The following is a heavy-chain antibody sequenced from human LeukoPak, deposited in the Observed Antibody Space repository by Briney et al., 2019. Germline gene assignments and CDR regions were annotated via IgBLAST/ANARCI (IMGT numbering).Heavy chain of an antibody. CDR1: GFTFGSFA. Sequence: GGSLRLSCAASGFTFGSFAMSWVRQAPGKGLEWVSSISDFGGTTYYAVSVKGRFTISRDNSKNTLYLQMNSLRAEDTAVYYCAKEVVPATFDYWGQGTLVTVSS. CDR2: ISDFGGTT. J-gene: IGHJ4*02. V-gene: IGHV3-23*01. CDR3: AKEVVPATFDY. D-gene: IGHD2-2*01.